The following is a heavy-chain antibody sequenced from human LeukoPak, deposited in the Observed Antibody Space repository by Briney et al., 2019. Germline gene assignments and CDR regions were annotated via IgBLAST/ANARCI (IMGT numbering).Heavy chain of an antibody. J-gene: IGHJ4*02. Sequence: PSETLSLTCTVSGGSIISYYWSWIRQPPGKGLEWIGYIYGSGSPNYNPSLKTRVTISVDTSKNQFSLKLSSVTAADTAVYYCARQGAVAGGGVDWGQGTLVTVSS. D-gene: IGHD6-19*01. CDR3: ARQGAVAGGGVD. V-gene: IGHV4-59*08. CDR2: IYGSGSP. CDR1: GGSIISYY.